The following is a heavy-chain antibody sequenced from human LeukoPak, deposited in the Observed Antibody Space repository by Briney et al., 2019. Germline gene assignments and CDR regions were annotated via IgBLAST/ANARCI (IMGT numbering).Heavy chain of an antibody. CDR1: GGSISSYY. Sequence: SETLSLTCTVSGGSISSYYWSWIRQPPGKGLEWIGYIYYSGSTNYNPSLKSRVTISVDTSKNQFSLKLSSVAAADTAVYYCARDGPSANWFDPWGQGTLVTVSS. CDR2: IYYSGST. CDR3: ARDGPSANWFDP. J-gene: IGHJ5*02. V-gene: IGHV4-59*01.